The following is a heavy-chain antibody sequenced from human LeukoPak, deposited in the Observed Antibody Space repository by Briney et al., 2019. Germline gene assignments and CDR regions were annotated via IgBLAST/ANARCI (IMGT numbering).Heavy chain of an antibody. CDR1: GFTFDDYA. CDR3: AKDITSGVTIFGDGLDY. J-gene: IGHJ4*02. Sequence: GGSLRLSCAASGFTFDDYAMHWVRQAPGKGLEWVSGISWNSGSIGYADSVKGRFTISRDNAKNSLYLQMNSLRAEDMALYYCAKDITSGVTIFGDGLDYWGQGTLVTVSS. CDR2: ISWNSGSI. D-gene: IGHD3-3*01. V-gene: IGHV3-9*03.